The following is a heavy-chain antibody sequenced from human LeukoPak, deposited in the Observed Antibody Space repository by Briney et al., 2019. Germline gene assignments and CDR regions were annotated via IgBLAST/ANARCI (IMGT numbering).Heavy chain of an antibody. J-gene: IGHJ4*02. CDR3: ARDATHDYGDYFDY. CDR2: ISAYNGNT. D-gene: IGHD4-17*01. CDR1: GYTFTSYG. V-gene: IGHV1-18*01. Sequence: GASVKVSCKASGYTFTSYGISWLRQAPGQGLEWMGWISAYNGNTNYAQKLQGRVTMTTDTSTSTAYMELRSLRSDDTAVYYCARDATHDYGDYFDYWGQGTLVTVSS.